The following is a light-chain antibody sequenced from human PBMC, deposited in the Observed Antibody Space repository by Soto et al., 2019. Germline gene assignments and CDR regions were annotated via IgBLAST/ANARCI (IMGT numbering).Light chain of an antibody. CDR2: EVN. Sequence: SALTQPASLSGSPGQSITISCTGTSSDIGAYDYVSWFQQHPGKAPKLMISEVNNRPSGVSNRFSGSKSGNTAYLTISGLPIEDEAEYFCFSFTTTRTHVFGTGTKVTVL. V-gene: IGLV2-14*01. CDR1: SSDIGAYDY. J-gene: IGLJ1*01. CDR3: FSFTTTRTHV.